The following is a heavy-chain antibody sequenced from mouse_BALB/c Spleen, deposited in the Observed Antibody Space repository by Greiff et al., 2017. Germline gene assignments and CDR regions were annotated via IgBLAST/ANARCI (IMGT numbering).Heavy chain of an antibody. Sequence: EVKLQQSGAELVKPGASVKLSCTASGFNIKDTYMHWVKQRPEQGLEWIGRIDPANGNTKYDPKFQGKATITADTSSNTAYLQLSSLTSEDTAVYYCAMLTAEGYYFDYWGQGTPLTVSS. V-gene: IGHV14-3*02. D-gene: IGHD1-2*01. CDR1: GFNIKDTY. CDR2: IDPANGNT. J-gene: IGHJ2*01. CDR3: AMLTAEGYYFDY.